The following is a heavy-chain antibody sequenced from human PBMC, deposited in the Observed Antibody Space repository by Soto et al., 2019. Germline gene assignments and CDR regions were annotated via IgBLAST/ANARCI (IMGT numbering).Heavy chain of an antibody. Sequence: EVQLVESGGGLVQPGGSLRLSCTASGFTFSNHWMSWVRQAPGKGLERVASIKEDGSEKYYVNSVKGRFTISRDNAKNSLYLQMNSLRYYDTAVYYCAKEYRWGQGTLVTVSS. CDR3: AKEYR. V-gene: IGHV3-7*01. J-gene: IGHJ4*02. D-gene: IGHD1-26*01. CDR1: GFTFSNHW. CDR2: IKEDGSEK.